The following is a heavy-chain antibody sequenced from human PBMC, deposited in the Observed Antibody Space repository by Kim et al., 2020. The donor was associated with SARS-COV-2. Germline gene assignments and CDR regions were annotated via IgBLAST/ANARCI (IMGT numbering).Heavy chain of an antibody. V-gene: IGHV1-24*01. CDR1: GYTLTELS. CDR3: ATDLEHYEYLNGYGLDV. J-gene: IGHJ6*02. D-gene: IGHD3-16*01. Sequence: ASVKVSCKVSGYTLTELSMHWVRQAPGKGLEWMGGFDPEDGAIIYAQKFQGRVTMTEDTSTDTAYMELRSLRSEDTAVYYCATDLEHYEYLNGYGLDVWGQGTTVTVSS. CDR2: FDPEDGAI.